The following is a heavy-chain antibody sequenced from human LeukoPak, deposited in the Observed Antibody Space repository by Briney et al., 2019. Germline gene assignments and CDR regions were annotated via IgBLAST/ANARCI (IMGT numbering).Heavy chain of an antibody. V-gene: IGHV3-23*01. D-gene: IGHD6-13*01. CDR3: AKDRPYSTVYYFDY. CDR2: ISGSGGSP. Sequence: GGSLRLSGAASGFTFSSYAMSWVRQAPGKGLEWVSGISGSGGSPYYADSVKGRFTISRDNSKNTLYLQINSLRAEDTAVYYCAKDRPYSTVYYFDYWGQGTLVTVSS. J-gene: IGHJ4*02. CDR1: GFTFSSYA.